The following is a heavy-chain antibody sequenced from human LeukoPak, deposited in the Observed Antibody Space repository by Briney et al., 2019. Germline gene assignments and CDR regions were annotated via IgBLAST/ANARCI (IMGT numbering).Heavy chain of an antibody. Sequence: SETLSLTCTVSGGSISSGDYYWSWIRQPPGQGLEWIGYIYYSGSTYYNPSLKSRVTISVDTSKNQFSLKLSSVTAADTAVYYCARELPTFEYFDYWGQGTLVTVSS. CDR2: IYYSGST. D-gene: IGHD6-6*01. CDR1: GGSISSGDYY. J-gene: IGHJ4*02. CDR3: ARELPTFEYFDY. V-gene: IGHV4-30-4*08.